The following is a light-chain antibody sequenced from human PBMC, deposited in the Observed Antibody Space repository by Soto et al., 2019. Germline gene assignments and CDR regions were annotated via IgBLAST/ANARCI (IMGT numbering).Light chain of an antibody. V-gene: IGLV3-1*01. CDR2: QDN. CDR1: KLGNKY. CDR3: QAWDSSIL. J-gene: IGLJ2*01. Sequence: SYELTQPPSVSVSPGQTASITCSGDKLGNKYACWYQQKPGQSPVLVIYQDNKRPSGIPERFSGSNSGNIATLTISGTQAMDEADYYCQAWDSSILFGGGTKLTVL.